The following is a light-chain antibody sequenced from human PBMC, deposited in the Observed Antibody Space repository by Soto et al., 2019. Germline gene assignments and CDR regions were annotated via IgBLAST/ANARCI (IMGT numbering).Light chain of an antibody. Sequence: DIGRTQTPLSLPVTPGEPASISCRSRQSLVHSNGYNYLDWYLQKPGQSPQLLIYLGSNRASGVPDRFSGSGSGTDFSFIITSLQREDLATYYCQQYYGLPPLTFGQGTRLEIK. CDR2: LGS. CDR3: QQYYGLPPLT. J-gene: IGKJ5*01. V-gene: IGKV2-28*01. CDR1: QSLVHSNGYNY.